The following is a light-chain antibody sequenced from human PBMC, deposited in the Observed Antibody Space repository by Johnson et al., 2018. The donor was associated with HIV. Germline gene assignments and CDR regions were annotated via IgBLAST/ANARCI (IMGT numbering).Light chain of an antibody. J-gene: IGLJ1*01. CDR2: ESN. CDR3: GTWDSRLSAYV. CDR1: SFNIGINF. Sequence: QSALTQPPSVSAAPGQRVTISCSGSSFNIGINFVSWYQQVPGTAPKLLICESNKRPSGIPNRFSGSKSGTSATLGITGLQTGDEADYYCGTWDSRLSAYVFGTGTKVTVL. V-gene: IGLV1-51*02.